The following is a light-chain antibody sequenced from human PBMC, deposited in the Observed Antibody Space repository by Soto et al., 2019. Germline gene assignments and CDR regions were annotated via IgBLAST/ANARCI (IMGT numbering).Light chain of an antibody. CDR3: SLCTTSGTWV. CDR1: SSDVGTYKF. Sequence: QSALTQPASVSGSPGQSITLSCSGTSSDVGTYKFVSWYQQHPGEAPKLILYEGSEGPSGVSNRFSGSKSGNTASLTIFGLQAEDEAYYYCSLCTTSGTWVFGGGTKLTVL. CDR2: EGS. J-gene: IGLJ3*02. V-gene: IGLV2-14*02.